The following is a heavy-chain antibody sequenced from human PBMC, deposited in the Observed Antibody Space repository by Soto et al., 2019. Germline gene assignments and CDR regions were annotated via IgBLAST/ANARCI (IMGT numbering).Heavy chain of an antibody. V-gene: IGHV3-30-3*01. CDR3: ARDSEFHYFDY. J-gene: IGHJ4*02. D-gene: IGHD2-21*01. Sequence: HPAGSLRLSCAASGFTFASYAMHWVRQAPGEGLEWVAVISYDGSNKYYADSVKGRFTISKENSKTALYLQMNSRRDENTAVYYCARDSEFHYFDYWGQGTLVTVSS. CDR1: GFTFASYA. CDR2: ISYDGSNK.